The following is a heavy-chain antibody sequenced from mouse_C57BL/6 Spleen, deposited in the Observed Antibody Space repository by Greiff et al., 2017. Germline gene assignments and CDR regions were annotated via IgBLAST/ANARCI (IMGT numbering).Heavy chain of an antibody. J-gene: IGHJ2*01. D-gene: IGHD1-1*01. Sequence: EVQGVESGGGLVKPGGSLKLSCAASGFTFSDYGMHWVRQAPEKGLEWVAYISSGSSTIYYADTVKGRFTISRDNAKNTLFLQMTSLRSEDTAMYYCARPALGYYYGSSSYYFDYWGQGTTLTVSS. CDR2: ISSGSSTI. CDR1: GFTFSDYG. V-gene: IGHV5-17*01. CDR3: ARPALGYYYGSSSYYFDY.